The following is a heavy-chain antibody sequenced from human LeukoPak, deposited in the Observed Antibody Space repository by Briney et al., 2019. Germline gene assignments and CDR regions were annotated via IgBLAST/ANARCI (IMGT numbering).Heavy chain of an antibody. Sequence: SETLSLTCAVYGGSFSGYYWSWIRQPPGKGLEWVGEINHSGSTNYNPSLKSRVTISVDTSRNQFSLKLSFVTAADTAVYYCARGLYFRAEYFRHWGQGTLVTVSS. J-gene: IGHJ1*01. CDR3: ARGLYFRAEYFRH. V-gene: IGHV4-34*01. D-gene: IGHD2-8*01. CDR1: GGSFSGYY. CDR2: INHSGST.